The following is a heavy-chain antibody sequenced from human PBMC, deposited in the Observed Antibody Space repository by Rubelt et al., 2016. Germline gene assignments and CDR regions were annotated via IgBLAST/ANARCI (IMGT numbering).Heavy chain of an antibody. V-gene: IGHV3-23*01. CDR3: AKDRHIYGSSPFDY. CDR1: GFTLSSYA. Sequence: EVQLLESGGGLVQPGGSLRLSCAASGFTLSSYAMSWVRQAPGKGLEWVSGISASGYSTYYADSVKGRFTISSDSSKNTLYLQMNSLRAEDTAVYYCAKDRHIYGSSPFDYWGQGTLVTVSS. D-gene: IGHD5-18*01. J-gene: IGHJ4*02. CDR2: ISASGYST.